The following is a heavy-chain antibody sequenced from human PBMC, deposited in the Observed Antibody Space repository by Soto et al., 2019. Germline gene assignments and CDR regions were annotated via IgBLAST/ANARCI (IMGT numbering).Heavy chain of an antibody. D-gene: IGHD3-10*01. Sequence: QMQLVQSGPEVKKPGTSVKVSCKASGFTFTSSAMQWVRQARGQRLEWIGWIVVGSGNTNYAQKFQERVTITRDMSTSTASMELSSLRSAGTAVYYCAAEAITMVRGVIIWAAYYYGMDVWGQGTTVTVSS. CDR1: GFTFTSSA. V-gene: IGHV1-58*02. CDR3: AAEAITMVRGVIIWAAYYYGMDV. J-gene: IGHJ6*02. CDR2: IVVGSGNT.